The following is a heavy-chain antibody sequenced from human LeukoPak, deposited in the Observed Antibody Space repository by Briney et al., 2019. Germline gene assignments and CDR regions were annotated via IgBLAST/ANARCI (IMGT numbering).Heavy chain of an antibody. CDR3: AKDRVYCSGGSCYPTNWFDP. Sequence: GGSLRLSCAASGFTFSSYAMSWVRQAPGKGLEWVSAISGSGGSTYYADSMKGRFTISRDNSKNTLYLQMNSLRAEDTAVYYCAKDRVYCSGGSCYPTNWFDPWGQGTLVTVSS. CDR2: ISGSGGST. CDR1: GFTFSSYA. D-gene: IGHD2-15*01. J-gene: IGHJ5*02. V-gene: IGHV3-23*01.